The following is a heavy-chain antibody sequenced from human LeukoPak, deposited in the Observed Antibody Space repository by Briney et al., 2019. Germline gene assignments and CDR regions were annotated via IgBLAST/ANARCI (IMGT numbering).Heavy chain of an antibody. CDR3: AAVWTTVTLELQDY. Sequence: GGSLRLSCAASGFTSSSYWMSWVRQAPGKGLEWVANIKQDGSEKYYVDSVKGRFTISRDNAKNSLYLQMNSLRAEDTAVYYCAAVWTTVTLELQDYWGQGTLVTVSS. V-gene: IGHV3-7*01. CDR1: GFTSSSYW. CDR2: IKQDGSEK. D-gene: IGHD4-11*01. J-gene: IGHJ4*02.